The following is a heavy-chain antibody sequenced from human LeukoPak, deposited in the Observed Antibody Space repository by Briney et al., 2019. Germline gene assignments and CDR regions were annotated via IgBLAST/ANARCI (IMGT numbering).Heavy chain of an antibody. CDR3: ARGGLDIVVVPAAIDYYYGMDV. J-gene: IGHJ6*02. CDR1: GGSFSGYY. V-gene: IGHV4-34*01. CDR2: INHSGST. Sequence: PSETLSLTCAVYGGSFSGYYWSWIRQPPGKGLEWIGEINHSGSTNYNPSLKSRVTISVDTSKNQFSLKLSSVTAADTAVYYCARGGLDIVVVPAAIDYYYGMDVWGQGTTVTVSS. D-gene: IGHD2-2*01.